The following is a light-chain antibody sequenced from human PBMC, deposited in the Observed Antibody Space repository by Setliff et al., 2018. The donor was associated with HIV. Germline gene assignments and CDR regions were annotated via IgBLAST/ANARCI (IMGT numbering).Light chain of an antibody. Sequence: VLTQPASVSGSPGQSITISCTGSSSDVGGYNYVSWYQQHPGKAPKLMIYEVSNRPSGVSNRFSGFKSGNTASLTISGLQAEDEADYYCSSYTSSSTLIVFGTGTKVTVL. J-gene: IGLJ1*01. CDR1: SSDVGGYNY. V-gene: IGLV2-14*01. CDR3: SSYTSSSTLIV. CDR2: EVS.